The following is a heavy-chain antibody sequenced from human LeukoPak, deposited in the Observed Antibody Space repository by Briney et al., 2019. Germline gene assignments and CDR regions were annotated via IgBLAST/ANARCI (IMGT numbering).Heavy chain of an antibody. V-gene: IGHV3-7*05. J-gene: IGHJ6*02. CDR3: ASVDIAMVRTYGMDV. CDR1: GFTFSSYW. CDR2: IKRDGSEK. Sequence: GGSLRLSCAASGFTFSSYWMTWVRQAPGKGLEWVANIKRDGSEKYYMDSVKGRFTISRDNAKNSLYLQMNSLRAEDTAVYYCASVDIAMVRTYGMDVWGQGTTVTVSS. D-gene: IGHD5-18*01.